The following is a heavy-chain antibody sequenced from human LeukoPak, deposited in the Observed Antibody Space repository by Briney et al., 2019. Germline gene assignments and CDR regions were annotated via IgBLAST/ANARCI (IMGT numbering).Heavy chain of an antibody. CDR2: ISYDGSNK. D-gene: IGHD1-1*01. CDR3: ARDLGTTEGNWFDP. Sequence: GGSLRLSCAASGFTFSSYAMHWVRQAPGKGLGWVAVISYDGSNKYYADSVKGRFTISRDNSKNTLYLQMNSLRAEDTAVYYCARDLGTTEGNWFDPWGQGTLVTVSS. CDR1: GFTFSSYA. J-gene: IGHJ5*02. V-gene: IGHV3-30*04.